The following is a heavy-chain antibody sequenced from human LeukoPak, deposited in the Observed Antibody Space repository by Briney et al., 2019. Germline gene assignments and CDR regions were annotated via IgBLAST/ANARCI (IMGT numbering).Heavy chain of an antibody. J-gene: IGHJ3*02. CDR1: GGSISSYY. Sequence: SETLSLTCTVSGGSISSYYWSWIRQPPGKGLEWIGYIYYSGSTNYDPSLKSRVTISVDTSKNQFSLKLSSVTAADTAVYYCARHQGAWLQFLAFDIWGQGTMVTVSS. CDR2: IYYSGST. CDR3: ARHQGAWLQFLAFDI. D-gene: IGHD5-24*01. V-gene: IGHV4-59*08.